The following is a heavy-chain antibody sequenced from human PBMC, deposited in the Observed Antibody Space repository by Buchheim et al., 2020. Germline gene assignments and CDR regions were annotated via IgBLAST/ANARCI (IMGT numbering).Heavy chain of an antibody. V-gene: IGHV4-4*02. D-gene: IGHD3-10*01. Sequence: QVQLQESGPGLVKPSGTLSPTCAVSGGPISSSNWWSWVRQPPGKGLEWIGEIYYSGSTNYNPSLKSRVTISVDKSKNQFPLKLSSVTAADTAVYYCARTYGSGSFPKEFVFDPWGQGTL. CDR1: GGPISSSNW. CDR2: IYYSGST. J-gene: IGHJ5*02. CDR3: ARTYGSGSFPKEFVFDP.